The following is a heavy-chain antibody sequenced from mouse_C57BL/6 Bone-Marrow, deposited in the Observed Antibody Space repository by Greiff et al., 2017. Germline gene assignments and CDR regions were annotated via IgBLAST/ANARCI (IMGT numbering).Heavy chain of an antibody. J-gene: IGHJ2*01. Sequence: VKLQESGPGILQPSQTLSLTCSFSGFSLSTFGMGVGWIRQPSGKGLEWLAHIWWDDDKYYNPALKSRLTISKDTSKNQVFLKIANVDTADTATYYCARNRYGNFLDYWGQGTTLTVSS. D-gene: IGHD2-1*01. V-gene: IGHV8-8*01. CDR1: GFSLSTFGMG. CDR2: IWWDDDK. CDR3: ARNRYGNFLDY.